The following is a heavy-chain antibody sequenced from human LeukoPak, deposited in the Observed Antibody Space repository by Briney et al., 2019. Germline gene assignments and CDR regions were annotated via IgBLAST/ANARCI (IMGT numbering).Heavy chain of an antibody. V-gene: IGHV4-39*07. J-gene: IGHJ5*02. CDR3: AREGIVVVVAADAELNWFDP. Sequence: SETLSLTCTVSGGSISSSSYYWGWIRQPPGKGLEWIGSIYYSGSTYYNPSLKSRVTISVDTSKNQFSLKLSSVTAADTAVYYCAREGIVVVVAADAELNWFDPWGQGTLVTVSS. CDR2: IYYSGST. CDR1: GGSISSSSYY. D-gene: IGHD2-15*01.